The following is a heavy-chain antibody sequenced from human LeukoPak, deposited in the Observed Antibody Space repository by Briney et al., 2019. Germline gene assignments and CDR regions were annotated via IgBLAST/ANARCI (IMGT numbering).Heavy chain of an antibody. V-gene: IGHV3-30*04. Sequence: GGSLRLTCAASGFTFSSYAMHWVRQAPGKGLEWVALISYDGSNKYFADSVKGRFTISRDNSKNTLYLQMNSLRADDTAVYYCARGWEMASKAPFDYWGQGTLVTVSS. CDR1: GFTFSSYA. J-gene: IGHJ4*02. CDR2: ISYDGSNK. CDR3: ARGWEMASKAPFDY. D-gene: IGHD5-24*01.